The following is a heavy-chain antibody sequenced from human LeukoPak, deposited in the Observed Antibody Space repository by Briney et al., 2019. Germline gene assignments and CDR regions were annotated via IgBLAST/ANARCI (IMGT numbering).Heavy chain of an antibody. CDR3: ARSDWFDP. Sequence: PGGSLRLSCEVSGXTVSGYWMHWVRQAPGKGLVWVSRSKSDGSSTNYADSVKGRFTISRDSVKNTPYLQMNSLRAEDTAVYYCARSDWFDPWGQGTLVTVSS. J-gene: IGHJ5*02. V-gene: IGHV3-74*01. CDR2: SKSDGSST. CDR1: GXTVSGYW.